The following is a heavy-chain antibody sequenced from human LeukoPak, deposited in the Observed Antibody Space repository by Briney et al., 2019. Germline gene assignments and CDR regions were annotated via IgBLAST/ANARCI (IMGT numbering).Heavy chain of an antibody. Sequence: SETLSLTCAVYGGSFSGYYWSWIRQPPGKGLEWIGEINHSGSTNYNPSLKSRVTISVDTSKNQFSLKLSSVTAADTAVYYCARGLRGWYYYDSSGYFHFDYWGQGTLVTVSS. CDR2: INHSGST. V-gene: IGHV4-34*01. CDR3: ARGLRGWYYYDSSGYFHFDY. D-gene: IGHD3-22*01. J-gene: IGHJ4*02. CDR1: GGSFSGYY.